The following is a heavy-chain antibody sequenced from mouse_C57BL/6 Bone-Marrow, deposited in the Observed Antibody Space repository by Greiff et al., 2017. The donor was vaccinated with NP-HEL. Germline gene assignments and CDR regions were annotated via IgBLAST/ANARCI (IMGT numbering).Heavy chain of an antibody. V-gene: IGHV1-64*01. J-gene: IGHJ4*01. D-gene: IGHD3-2*02. CDR2: IHPNSGST. CDR1: GYTFTSYW. Sequence: QVQLQQPGAELVKPGASVKLSCKASGYTFTSYWMHWVKQRPGQGLEWIGMIHPNSGSTNYNEKFKSKATLTVDKSSSTAYMQLSSLTSEDSAVYYFAGTAQATLMDYWGQGTSVTVSS. CDR3: AGTAQATLMDY.